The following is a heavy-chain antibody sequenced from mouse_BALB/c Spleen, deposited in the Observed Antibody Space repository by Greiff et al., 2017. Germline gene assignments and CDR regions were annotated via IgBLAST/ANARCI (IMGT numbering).Heavy chain of an antibody. D-gene: IGHD2-2*01. J-gene: IGHJ3*01. V-gene: IGHV5-4*02. CDR2: ISDGGSYT. CDR3: ARAYGYDGPSWFAY. Sequence: EVHLVESGGGLVKPGGSLKLSCAASGFTFSDYYMYWVRQTPEKRLEWVATISDGGSYTYYPDSVKGRFTISRDNAKNNLYLQMSSLKSEDTAMYYCARAYGYDGPSWFAYWGQGTLVTVSA. CDR1: GFTFSDYY.